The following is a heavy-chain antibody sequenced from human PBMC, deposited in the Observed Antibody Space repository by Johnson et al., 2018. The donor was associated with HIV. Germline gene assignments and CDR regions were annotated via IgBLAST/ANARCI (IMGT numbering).Heavy chain of an antibody. Sequence: VQLVESGGGLVQPGGSLRLSCAASGFTFSTYWMHWVRQAPGKGLVWVSRINGDGSSKNYADSVKGRFTISRDNAKNKLYLEMKSLRVEDTAVDYCTRDCSGGTCLQGYEAFDIWGQGTMVTVSS. D-gene: IGHD2-15*01. CDR1: GFTFSTYW. V-gene: IGHV3-74*01. CDR3: TRDCSGGTCLQGYEAFDI. J-gene: IGHJ3*02. CDR2: INGDGSSK.